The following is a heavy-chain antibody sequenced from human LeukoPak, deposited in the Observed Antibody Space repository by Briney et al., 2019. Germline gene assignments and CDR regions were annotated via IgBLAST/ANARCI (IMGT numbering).Heavy chain of an antibody. CDR3: ARVRGDSPYSFDY. J-gene: IGHJ4*02. CDR1: GGSISSFSYY. D-gene: IGHD2-21*02. Sequence: SETLSLTCTVSGGSISSFSYYWGWIRQPPGRGLEWIGTIYYSGSTYYNPSLKSRVTISTDTSKNQFSLNLRSVTAADTAVYYCARVRGDSPYSFDYWGQGTLVAVSS. V-gene: IGHV4-39*07. CDR2: IYYSGST.